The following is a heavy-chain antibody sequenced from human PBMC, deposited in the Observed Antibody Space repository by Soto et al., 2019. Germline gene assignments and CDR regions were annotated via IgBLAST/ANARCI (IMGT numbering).Heavy chain of an antibody. CDR3: ARDRIAAAGRYYYYGMDV. V-gene: IGHV1-18*01. J-gene: IGHJ6*02. Sequence: ASVKVSCKASGYTFTSYGIIWVRQAPGQGLEWMGWISAYNGNTNYAQKLQGRVTMTTDTSTSTAYMELRSLRSDDTAVYYCARDRIAAAGRYYYYGMDVWGQGTTVTVSS. CDR2: ISAYNGNT. CDR1: GYTFTSYG. D-gene: IGHD6-13*01.